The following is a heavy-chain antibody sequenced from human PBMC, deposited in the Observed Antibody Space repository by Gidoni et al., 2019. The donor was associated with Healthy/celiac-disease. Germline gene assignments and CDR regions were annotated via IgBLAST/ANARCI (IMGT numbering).Heavy chain of an antibody. D-gene: IGHD6-19*01. V-gene: IGHV3-33*01. CDR2: IWYDGSNK. CDR3: ARDQSSGWYLTAGGEVDAFDI. J-gene: IGHJ3*02. CDR1: GFTFSSYG. Sequence: QVHLVESGGGVVQPGRSLRLSCAAAGFTFSSYGMHWVRQAPGKGLEWVAVIWYDGSNKYYADSVKGRFTISRDNSKNTLYLQMNSLRAEDTAVYYCARDQSSGWYLTAGGEVDAFDIWGQGTMVTVSS.